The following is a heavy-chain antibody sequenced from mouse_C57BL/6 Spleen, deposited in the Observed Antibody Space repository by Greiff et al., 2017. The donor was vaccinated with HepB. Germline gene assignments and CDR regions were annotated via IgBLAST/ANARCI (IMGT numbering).Heavy chain of an antibody. V-gene: IGHV1-82*01. J-gene: IGHJ3*01. CDR1: GYAFSSSW. CDR3: ARDDGYYFLFAY. D-gene: IGHD2-3*01. Sequence: QVQLQQSGPELVKPGASVKISCKASGYAFSSSWMNWVKQRPGKGLEWIGRIYPGDGDTNYNGKFKGKATLTADKSSSTAYMQLSSLTSEDSAVYFLARDDGYYFLFAYGGQGTLVTVSA. CDR2: IYPGDGDT.